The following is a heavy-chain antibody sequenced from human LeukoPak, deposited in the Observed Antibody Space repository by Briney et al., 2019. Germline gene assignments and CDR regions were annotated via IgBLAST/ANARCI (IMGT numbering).Heavy chain of an antibody. Sequence: ASVKVSCKASGYTFTSYGISWVRQAPGQGLEWMGWISAYNGNTNYAQKLQGRVTMTTDTSTSTAYMELRSLRSDDTAVYYCARDFKVGATQLHYYYYGMDVWGQGTTVTVSS. J-gene: IGHJ6*02. CDR1: GYTFTSYG. CDR2: ISAYNGNT. V-gene: IGHV1-18*01. D-gene: IGHD1-26*01. CDR3: ARDFKVGATQLHYYYYGMDV.